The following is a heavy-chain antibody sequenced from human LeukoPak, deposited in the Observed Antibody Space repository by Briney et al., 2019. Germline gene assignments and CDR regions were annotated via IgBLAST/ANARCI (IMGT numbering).Heavy chain of an antibody. CDR2: INPNSGGT. D-gene: IGHD6-19*01. J-gene: IGHJ5*02. Sequence: ASVKVSCKTSGYAFTGYYIHWVRQAPGQGLEWMGWINPNSGGTKYAQKFQGRVTMTRDTSIPTLYMGLSRLGSDDTAVYYCAKGRVVAGSRSLTYHWLDPWGQGTLVTVST. CDR1: GYAFTGYY. V-gene: IGHV1-2*02. CDR3: AKGRVVAGSRSLTYHWLDP.